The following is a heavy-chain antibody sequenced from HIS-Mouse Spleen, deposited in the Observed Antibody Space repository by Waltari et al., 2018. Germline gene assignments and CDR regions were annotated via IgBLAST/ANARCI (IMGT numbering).Heavy chain of an antibody. CDR3: ARAYYDFWSGYPWGDAFDI. CDR2: ISYDGSNK. V-gene: IGHV3-30*04. D-gene: IGHD3-3*01. CDR1: GFTFSSYA. J-gene: IGHJ3*02. Sequence: AASGFTFSSYAMHWVRQAPGKGLEWVAVISYDGSNKYYADSVKGRFTISRDNSKNTLYLQMNSLRAEDTAVYYCARAYYDFWSGYPWGDAFDIWGQGTMVTVSS.